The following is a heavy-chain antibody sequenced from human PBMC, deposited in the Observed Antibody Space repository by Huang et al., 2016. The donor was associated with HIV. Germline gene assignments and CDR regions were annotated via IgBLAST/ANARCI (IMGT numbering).Heavy chain of an antibody. J-gene: IGHJ4*02. CDR1: GYIFTKYY. V-gene: IGHV1-46*04. CDR3: AIVGAHVGVDY. CDR2: IDPSGGST. Sequence: QAQLVQSGAEVKKPGASVKLSCKASGYIFTKYYIHWVRQDPGQGLQWMGVIDPSGGSTTYAQKLQVRLTMTKDTSTSTVYMTLSSLRSDDTAVYYWAIVGAHVGVDYWGQGTLVSVSS. D-gene: IGHD1-26*01.